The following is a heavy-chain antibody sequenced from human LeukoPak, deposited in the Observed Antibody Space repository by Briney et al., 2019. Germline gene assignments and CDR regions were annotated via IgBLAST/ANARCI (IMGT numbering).Heavy chain of an antibody. J-gene: IGHJ4*02. Sequence: SETLSLTCAVSGGSLSGYYWTWIRQPPGKGLEWIGEINHSGSTNYNPSLKSRVTISVDTSRKQLFLRLSSVTAADTAMYYCARARGDYGRSFDYWGQGTLVTVSS. V-gene: IGHV4-34*01. CDR1: GGSLSGYY. D-gene: IGHD4-17*01. CDR2: INHSGST. CDR3: ARARGDYGRSFDY.